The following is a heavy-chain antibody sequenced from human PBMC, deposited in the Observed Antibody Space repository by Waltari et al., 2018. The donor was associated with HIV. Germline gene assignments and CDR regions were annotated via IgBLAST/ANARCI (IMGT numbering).Heavy chain of an antibody. D-gene: IGHD3-16*01. CDR2: IRSRGNRYAT. Sequence: EVQLVESGGGLVQPGGSLRVCCAASGFTFSASAIHWVRQASGKGLEWVGRIRSRGNRYATAYGASVKGRFTVSRDDSKNTAYLQMNNLKTEDTAVYYCTRALAYWGQGTLVTVSP. CDR3: TRALAY. V-gene: IGHV3-73*02. J-gene: IGHJ4*02. CDR1: GFTFSASA.